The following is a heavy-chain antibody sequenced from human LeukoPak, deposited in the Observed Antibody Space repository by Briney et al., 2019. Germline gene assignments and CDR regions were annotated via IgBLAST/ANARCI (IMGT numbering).Heavy chain of an antibody. V-gene: IGHV3-21*01. CDR3: ARDRKKRVDY. J-gene: IGHJ4*02. Sequence: GGSLRLSCAASGFTFSSYSMNWVRQAPGKGLEWVSSISSSSSYLYYADSVKGRFTISRDNAKNSLYLQMNSLRAEDTAVYYCARDRKKRVDYWGQGTLSPSPQ. CDR1: GFTFSSYS. D-gene: IGHD1-14*01. CDR2: ISSSSSYL.